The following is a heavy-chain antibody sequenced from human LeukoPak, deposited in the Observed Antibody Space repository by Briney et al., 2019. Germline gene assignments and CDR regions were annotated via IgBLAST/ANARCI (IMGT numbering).Heavy chain of an antibody. D-gene: IGHD5-18*01. J-gene: IGHJ6*03. CDR3: AKDGYSYAYYYMDV. CDR1: GYTFTSYG. Sequence: ASVKVSCKASGYTFTSYGISWVRQAPGQGLEWMGWISAYNGNTNYAQKLQGRVTMTTDTSTSTAYMELRSLRSDDTAVYYCAKDGYSYAYYYMDVWGKGTTVTISS. V-gene: IGHV1-18*01. CDR2: ISAYNGNT.